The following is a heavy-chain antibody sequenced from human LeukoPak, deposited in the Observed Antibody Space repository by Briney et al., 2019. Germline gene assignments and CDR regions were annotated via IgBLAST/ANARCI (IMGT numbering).Heavy chain of an antibody. Sequence: SVKVSCKASGGTFSSYAISWVRQAPGQGLEWMGRIIPILGIANYAQKFQGRVTITADKSTSTAYMELSSLRSEDTAVYYCASPKYCSSTSCSYKTRRNYGMDVWGQGTTVTVSS. D-gene: IGHD2-2*01. V-gene: IGHV1-69*04. CDR1: GGTFSSYA. J-gene: IGHJ6*02. CDR3: ASPKYCSSTSCSYKTRRNYGMDV. CDR2: IIPILGIA.